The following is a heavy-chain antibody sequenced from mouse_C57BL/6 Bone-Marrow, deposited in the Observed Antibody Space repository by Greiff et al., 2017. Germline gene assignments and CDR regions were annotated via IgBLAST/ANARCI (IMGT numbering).Heavy chain of an antibody. Sequence: EVKLMESGGGLVQPGGSLKLSCAASGFTFSDYGMAWVRQAPRKGPEWVAFISNLAYSIYYADTVTGRFTISRENAKNTLYLEMSSLRSEDTAMYDCARSDGSRYAMDYWGQGTSVTVSS. J-gene: IGHJ4*01. V-gene: IGHV5-15*01. D-gene: IGHD1-1*01. CDR1: GFTFSDYG. CDR2: ISNLAYSI. CDR3: ARSDGSRYAMDY.